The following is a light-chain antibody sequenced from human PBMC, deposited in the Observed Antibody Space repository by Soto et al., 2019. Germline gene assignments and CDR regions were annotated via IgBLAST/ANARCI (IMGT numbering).Light chain of an antibody. CDR3: QQYHTDWT. J-gene: IGKJ1*01. CDR2: KAS. CDR1: QTISSW. V-gene: IGKV1-5*03. Sequence: DIQMTQSPSTPSGSVGDRVTITCRASQTISSWLAWYQQKPGKAPKLLIYKASTLKSGVPSRFSGSGSGTEFTLTISSLQADDYATFYCQQYHTDWTFGQGTKVDIK.